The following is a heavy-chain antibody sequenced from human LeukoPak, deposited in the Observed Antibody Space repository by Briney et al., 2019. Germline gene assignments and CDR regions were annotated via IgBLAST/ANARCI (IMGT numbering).Heavy chain of an antibody. J-gene: IGHJ4*02. CDR3: ARVPMRSKEWLLSADYFDY. D-gene: IGHD3-3*01. V-gene: IGHV1-69*05. CDR2: IIPIFGTA. CDR1: GGTFSSYA. Sequence: SVKVSCKASGGTFSSYAISWVRQAPGQGLEWMGGIIPIFGTANYAQKFQGRVTITTDESTSTAYMELSSLRSEDTAVYYCARVPMRSKEWLLSADYFDYWGQGTLVTVSS.